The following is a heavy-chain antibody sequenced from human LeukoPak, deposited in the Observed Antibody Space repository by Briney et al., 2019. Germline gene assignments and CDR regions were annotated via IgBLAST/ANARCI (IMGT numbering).Heavy chain of an antibody. V-gene: IGHV4-39*07. D-gene: IGHD2-2*01. CDR1: GRSLSRTSYL. J-gene: IGHJ5*02. Sequence: SDTLSLICSVSGRSLSRTSYLWGWIRQPPGKGLEWIGSIYDRGSTYYNPSVKTGVPISLETSTSQFSLKLTSVTAAATAMYYCARRFCTSTTCYVGFDPWGQGILVTVSS. CDR3: ARRFCTSTTCYVGFDP. CDR2: IYDRGST.